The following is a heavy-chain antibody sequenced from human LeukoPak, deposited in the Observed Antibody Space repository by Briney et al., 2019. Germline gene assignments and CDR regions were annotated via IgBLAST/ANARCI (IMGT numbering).Heavy chain of an antibody. J-gene: IGHJ3*02. V-gene: IGHV4-4*09. CDR3: ARHMWNGKEDAFDI. D-gene: IGHD1-1*01. CDR1: GGSISSYY. CDR2: IKTSGNN. Sequence: PSETLSLTCSLSGGSISSYYWSLIRQPPGKGLEWIAYIKTSGNNKYNPSLKSRVTISADTTKNQFSLRLSSVTAADTAVYYCARHMWNGKEDAFDIWGQGTTVTVSS.